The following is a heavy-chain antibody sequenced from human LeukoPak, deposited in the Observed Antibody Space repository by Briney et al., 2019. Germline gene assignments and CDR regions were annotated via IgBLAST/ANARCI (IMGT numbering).Heavy chain of an antibody. Sequence: SETLSLTCAVYGGSFSGYYWSWIRQPPGKGLEWIGEINHSGSTNYNPSLKSRVTISVDTSKNQFSLKLSSVTAADTAVYYCARSRSPMIAWDWGQGTLVTVSS. CDR1: GGSFSGYY. CDR2: INHSGST. J-gene: IGHJ4*02. CDR3: ARSRSPMIAWD. D-gene: IGHD3-22*01. V-gene: IGHV4-34*01.